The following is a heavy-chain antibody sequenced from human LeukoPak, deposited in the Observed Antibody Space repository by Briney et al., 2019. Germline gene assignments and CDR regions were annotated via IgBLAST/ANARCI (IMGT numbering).Heavy chain of an antibody. CDR2: ISSSSSYI. CDR1: GFTFSSFT. J-gene: IGHJ4*02. CDR3: ARAYSGSYQDY. Sequence: GGPLNSPCEAPGFTFSSFTMTWFAKAPGKGWEWVSSISSSSSYIYYADSVKGRFTISRDNAKNSLYLQMNSLRAEDTAVYYCARAYSGSYQDYWGQGTLVTVSS. D-gene: IGHD1-26*01. V-gene: IGHV3-21*01.